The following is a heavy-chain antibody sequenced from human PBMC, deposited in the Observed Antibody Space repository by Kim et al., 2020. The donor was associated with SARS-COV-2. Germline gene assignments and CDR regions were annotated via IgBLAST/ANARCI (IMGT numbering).Heavy chain of an antibody. J-gene: IGHJ4*02. Sequence: GGSLRLSCAASGFAFTSYWMSWVRQAPGKGLEWVANIKQDGSETYYVDLVKGRFSISRDNSKNSLYLQMNSLRVEDTAVYYCARDCSAFDSWGQGTLVTVST. D-gene: IGHD2-15*01. CDR2: IKQDGSET. CDR1: GFAFTSYW. V-gene: IGHV3-7*01. CDR3: ARDCSAFDS.